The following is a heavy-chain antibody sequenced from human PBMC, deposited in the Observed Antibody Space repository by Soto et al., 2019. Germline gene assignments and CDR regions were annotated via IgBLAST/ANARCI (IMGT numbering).Heavy chain of an antibody. J-gene: IGHJ5*02. Sequence: QVQLVQYGAEVKKPGASVKVSCKASGYTFTSYDINWVRQATGQGLEWMGWMNPNSGNTGYAQKFQGRVTMTRNTSISTAYMELSSLRSEDTAVYYCAIGGSSWYNNWFDPWGQGTLVTVSS. CDR1: GYTFTSYD. D-gene: IGHD6-13*01. CDR2: MNPNSGNT. V-gene: IGHV1-8*01. CDR3: AIGGSSWYNNWFDP.